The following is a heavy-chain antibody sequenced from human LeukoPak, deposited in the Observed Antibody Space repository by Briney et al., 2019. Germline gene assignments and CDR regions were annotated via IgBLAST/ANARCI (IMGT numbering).Heavy chain of an antibody. CDR1: GYTFTSYA. CDR3: ARGEDSGYYYGSGSQGYGMDV. D-gene: IGHD3-10*01. J-gene: IGHJ6*02. V-gene: IGHV7-4-1*02. Sequence: ASVKVSCKASGYTFTSYAMNWVRQASGQGLEWIGWINTNTGNPTYAQGFTGRFVFSLDTSVSTAYLQISSLKSEDTAVYYCARGEDSGYYYGSGSQGYGMDVWGQGTTVTVSS. CDR2: INTNTGNP.